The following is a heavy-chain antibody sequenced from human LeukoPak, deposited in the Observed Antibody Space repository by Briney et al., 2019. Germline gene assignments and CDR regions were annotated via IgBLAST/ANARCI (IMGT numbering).Heavy chain of an antibody. V-gene: IGHV4-39*07. CDR1: GGSISSYY. J-gene: IGHJ4*02. CDR2: IYYSGST. CDR3: ARGPITMIVVDQFDY. D-gene: IGHD3-22*01. Sequence: SETLSLTCTVSGGSISSYYWGWIRQPPGKGLEWIGSIYYSGSTYYNPSLKSRVTISVDRSKNQFSLKLSSVTAADTAVYYCARGPITMIVVDQFDYWGQGTLVTVSS.